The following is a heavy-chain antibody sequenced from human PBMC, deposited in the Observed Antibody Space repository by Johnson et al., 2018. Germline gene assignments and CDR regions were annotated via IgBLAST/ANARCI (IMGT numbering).Heavy chain of an antibody. V-gene: IGHV3-23*01. Sequence: VQLQESGGGLVQPGGSLRLSCAASGFAFSNFAMMWVRQTPEKGLEWVSGIFGGGGRTFHADSVKGRFTLSRDNSKNTVYLQMTSLRAEETAVYYCAKSDRLTLIGGVVLDFWGQGTLVSVSS. J-gene: IGHJ4*02. CDR1: GFAFSNFA. CDR3: AKSDRLTLIGGVVLDF. D-gene: IGHD3-16*01. CDR2: IFGGGGRT.